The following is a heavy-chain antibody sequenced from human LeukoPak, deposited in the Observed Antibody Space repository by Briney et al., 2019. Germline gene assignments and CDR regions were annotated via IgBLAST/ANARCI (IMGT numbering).Heavy chain of an antibody. CDR2: ISGSGDTT. CDR3: AKSRGESRGASNY. V-gene: IGHV3-23*01. CDR1: EFTFSSYA. J-gene: IGHJ4*02. D-gene: IGHD1-26*01. Sequence: GGSLRLSCAASEFTFSSYAMNWVRQAPGKGLEWVSFISGSGDTTYYADSVKGRFTISRDSSKNTLYLQMNSLRAEDTAVYYCAKSRGESRGASNYWGQGTLVTVSS.